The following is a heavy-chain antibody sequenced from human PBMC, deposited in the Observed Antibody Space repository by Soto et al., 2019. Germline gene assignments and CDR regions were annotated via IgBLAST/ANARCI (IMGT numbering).Heavy chain of an antibody. CDR3: AKDQGLQRYLDWLSYFDS. J-gene: IGHJ4*02. D-gene: IGHD3-9*01. Sequence: GGDQSLSGTDFGGIFNNYAMTWVRPAPDNGLGWVQGISGRGQNTYYADSVKGRFTSSRDNSKNTLYLQLSSLTDEDTAVYFCAKDQGLQRYLDWLSYFDSWGRVTLVPVSS. CDR1: GGIFNNYA. CDR2: ISGRGQNT. V-gene: IGHV3-23*01.